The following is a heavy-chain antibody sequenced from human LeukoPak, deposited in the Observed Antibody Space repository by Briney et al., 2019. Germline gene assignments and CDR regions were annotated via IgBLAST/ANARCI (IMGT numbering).Heavy chain of an antibody. J-gene: IGHJ4*02. D-gene: IGHD6-13*01. CDR3: ARWPYSSSWYADY. V-gene: IGHV3-48*04. Sequence: PGGSLRLSCAASGFTFSSYSMNWVRQAPGKGLEWVSYISSSSSTIYYADSVKGRFTISRDNAKNSLYLQMNSLRAEDTAVYYCARWPYSSSWYADYWGQGTLVTVSS. CDR2: ISSSSSTI. CDR1: GFTFSSYS.